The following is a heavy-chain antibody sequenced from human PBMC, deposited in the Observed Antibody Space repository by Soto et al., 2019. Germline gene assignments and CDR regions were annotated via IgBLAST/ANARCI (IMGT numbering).Heavy chain of an antibody. CDR3: AKTLWDTSGWKSDY. D-gene: IGHD6-19*01. CDR2: IIPILGIA. V-gene: IGHV1-69*02. J-gene: IGHJ4*02. Sequence: SVKVSCKASEGTFSSYTISWVRQAPGQGLEWMGRIIPILGIANYAQKFQGRVTITADKSTSTAYMELSSLRSADTAVYYCAKTLWDTSGWKSDYWGQGTLVTVSS. CDR1: EGTFSSYT.